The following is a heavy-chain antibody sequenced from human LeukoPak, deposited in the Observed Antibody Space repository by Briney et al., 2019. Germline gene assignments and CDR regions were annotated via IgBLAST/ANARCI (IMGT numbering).Heavy chain of an antibody. V-gene: IGHV3-9*01. CDR1: GFTFSSYS. J-gene: IGHJ1*01. CDR2: ISWNSGSI. D-gene: IGHD2-15*01. CDR3: AKGGPGWAEYFQH. Sequence: PGGSLRLSCAASGFTFSSYSMNWVRQAPGKGLEWVSGISWNSGSIGYADSVKGRFTISRDNAKNSLYLQMNSLRAEDTALYYCAKGGPGWAEYFQHWGQGTLVTVSS.